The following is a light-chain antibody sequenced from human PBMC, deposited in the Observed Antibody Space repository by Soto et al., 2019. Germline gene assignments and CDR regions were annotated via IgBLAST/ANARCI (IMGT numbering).Light chain of an antibody. V-gene: IGLV2-14*01. CDR3: ISYTSSSTSYV. Sequence: QSVLTQPASVSGFPGQSITISCTRTSSDVGDYNYVSWYQQHPGKAPKLILYDVINRPSGVSDRFSGSKSGYTASLTISGLLPEDEADYYCISYTSSSTSYVIGTGTKVTVL. J-gene: IGLJ1*01. CDR1: SSDVGDYNY. CDR2: DVI.